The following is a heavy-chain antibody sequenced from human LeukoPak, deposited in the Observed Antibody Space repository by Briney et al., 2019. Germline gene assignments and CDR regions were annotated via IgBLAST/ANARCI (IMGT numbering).Heavy chain of an antibody. J-gene: IGHJ4*02. CDR2: IYHSGST. CDR3: ARGRHPLVPDALSYFDY. V-gene: IGHV4-30-2*01. D-gene: IGHD2-2*01. CDR1: GGSISSGGYY. Sequence: SQTLSLTCTVSGGSISSGGYYWSWIRQPPGKGLEWIGYIYHSGSTYYNPSLKSRVTISVDRSKNQFSLKLSSVTAADTAVYYCARGRHPLVPDALSYFDYWGQGTLVTVSS.